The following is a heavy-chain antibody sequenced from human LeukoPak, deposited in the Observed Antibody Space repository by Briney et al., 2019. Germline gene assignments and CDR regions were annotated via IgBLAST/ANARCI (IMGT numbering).Heavy chain of an antibody. V-gene: IGHV3-74*01. J-gene: IGHJ4*02. D-gene: IGHD6-19*01. CDR3: AREKRISSGWYGGDY. CDR1: GFTFSSYW. CDR2: INTDGSST. Sequence: GALRLSWAASGFTFSSYWMHWGRQAPGKGLVWVSRINTDGSSTSYADSVKGRFTISRDNAKNTLYLQMNSLRAEDTAVYYCAREKRISSGWYGGDYWGQGTLVTVSS.